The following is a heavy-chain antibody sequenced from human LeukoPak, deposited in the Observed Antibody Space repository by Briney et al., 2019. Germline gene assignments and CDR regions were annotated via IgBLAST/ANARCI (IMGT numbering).Heavy chain of an antibody. CDR1: GVTFSGSA. Sequence: GGTLSLSCAASGVTFSGSAMHWVRQAPGQGLEWVGRIRSKANSYATAYAASVKGRFTISRDDSKNAAYLQMNSLKTEDTAVYYCTRHFFGGNSFDYWGQGTVVTVSS. CDR3: TRHFFGGNSFDY. V-gene: IGHV3-73*01. D-gene: IGHD4-23*01. J-gene: IGHJ4*02. CDR2: IRSKANSYAT.